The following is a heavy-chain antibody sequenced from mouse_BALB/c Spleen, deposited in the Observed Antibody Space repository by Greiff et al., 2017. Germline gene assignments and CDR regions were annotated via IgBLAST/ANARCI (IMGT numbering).Heavy chain of an antibody. CDR2: ISYSGST. J-gene: IGHJ2*01. V-gene: IGHV3-2*02. CDR3: ARGRVVATAYFDY. D-gene: IGHD1-2*01. CDR1: GYSITSDYA. Sequence: EVKLVESGPGLVKPSQSLSLTCTVTGYSITSDYAWNWIRQFPGNKLEWMGYISYSGSTSYNPSLKSRISITRDPSKNQFFLQLNSVTTEDTATYYCARGRVVATAYFDYWGQGTTLTVSS.